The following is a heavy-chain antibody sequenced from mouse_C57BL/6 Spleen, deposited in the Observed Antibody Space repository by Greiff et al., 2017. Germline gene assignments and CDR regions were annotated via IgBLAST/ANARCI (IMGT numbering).Heavy chain of an antibody. D-gene: IGHD2-5*01. CDR2: ILPGSCST. Sequence: VQVVESGAELMKPGASVKLSCKATGYTFTGYWIEWVKQRPGHGLEWIGEILPGSCSTNYNEKFKGKATFTADTSSNTAYMQLSSLTTEDSAIYYCARSYYSNYERVFDYWGQGTTLTVSS. J-gene: IGHJ2*01. CDR3: ARSYYSNYERVFDY. CDR1: GYTFTGYW. V-gene: IGHV1-9*01.